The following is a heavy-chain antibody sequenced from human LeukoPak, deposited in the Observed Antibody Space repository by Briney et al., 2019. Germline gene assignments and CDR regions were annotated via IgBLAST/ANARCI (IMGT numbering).Heavy chain of an antibody. Sequence: ASVKVSCKASGYTFSNYGISWVRQAPGQGLEWLGWVSAYNGNTNDAQKLQGRVTMTTDTSAGIAYMELKSLRSDDTAVYYWARGGGVSFVARWFDPWGQGSLVTVPS. V-gene: IGHV1-18*01. CDR3: ARGGGVSFVARWFDP. J-gene: IGHJ5*02. D-gene: IGHD3-16*01. CDR2: VSAYNGNT. CDR1: GYTFSNYG.